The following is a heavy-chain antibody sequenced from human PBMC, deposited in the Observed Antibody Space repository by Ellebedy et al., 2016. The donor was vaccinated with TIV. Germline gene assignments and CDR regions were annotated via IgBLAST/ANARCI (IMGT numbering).Heavy chain of an antibody. D-gene: IGHD1-26*01. J-gene: IGHJ4*02. Sequence: PGGSLRLSCAASGFSFRSSWMHWIRQAPEKGLVWVARINSDGSSTSYADSMKGRFTISRDNADNTLYLQMNSLTVADTAVYYCATGGNYYNGDWGRGTLVTVSS. CDR1: GFSFRSSW. V-gene: IGHV3-74*01. CDR3: ATGGNYYNGD. CDR2: INSDGSST.